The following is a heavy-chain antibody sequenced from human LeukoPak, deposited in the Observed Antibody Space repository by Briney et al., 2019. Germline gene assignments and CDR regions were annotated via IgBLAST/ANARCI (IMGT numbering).Heavy chain of an antibody. D-gene: IGHD4-23*01. J-gene: IGHJ5*02. CDR2: INHSGST. CDR3: ARGSDYGGTSMDFDP. Sequence: SETLSLTCAVYGGSFSGYYWSWIRQPPGKGLEWIGEINHSGSTNYNPSLKSRVTISVDTSKNQFSLKLSSVTAADTAVYYCARGSDYGGTSMDFDPWGQGTLVTVSS. V-gene: IGHV4-34*01. CDR1: GGSFSGYY.